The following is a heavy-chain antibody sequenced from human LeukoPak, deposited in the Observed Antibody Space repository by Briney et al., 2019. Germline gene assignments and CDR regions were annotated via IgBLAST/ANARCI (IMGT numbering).Heavy chain of an antibody. D-gene: IGHD4/OR15-4a*01. Sequence: SETLSLTCAVYGGSFSGYYWSWIRQPPGKGLEWIGEINHSGSTNYNPSLRSRVTISVDTSKNQFSLKLSSVTAADTAVYYCARGRVLDYWGQGTLVTVSS. J-gene: IGHJ4*02. CDR2: INHSGST. CDR3: ARGRVLDY. CDR1: GGSFSGYY. V-gene: IGHV4-34*01.